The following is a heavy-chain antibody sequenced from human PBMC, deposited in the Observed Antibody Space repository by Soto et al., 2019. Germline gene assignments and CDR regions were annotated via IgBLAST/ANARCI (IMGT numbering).Heavy chain of an antibody. D-gene: IGHD3-16*01. Sequence: GVLRPSCAGSGFTNHNYTMTLVPRPPGKGVESVTTIGGRGSGTYYAESVKSRFTSSRDRSKSKVYLQMNSLRAEDTAVYYCAKEFEPSFNPKRFEPRGQGPMVPVFS. J-gene: IGHJ5*02. CDR3: AKEFEPSFNPKRFEP. CDR1: GFTNHNYT. CDR2: IGGRGSGT. V-gene: IGHV3-23*01.